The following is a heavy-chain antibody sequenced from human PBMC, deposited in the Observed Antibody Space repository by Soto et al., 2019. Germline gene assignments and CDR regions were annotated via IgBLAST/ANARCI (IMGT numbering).Heavy chain of an antibody. Sequence: SETLSLTCTVSGGSISSYYWTWIRQPPGKGLEWIGYIYYSGSTNYNPTLKSRVTISVATSKTQFSLKLSSVTAADTAVYYCAGLDWYYLSLDVWGKGTTVTVSS. J-gene: IGHJ6*04. CDR3: AGLDWYYLSLDV. V-gene: IGHV4-59*08. CDR2: IYYSGST. D-gene: IGHD2-21*01. CDR1: GGSISSYY.